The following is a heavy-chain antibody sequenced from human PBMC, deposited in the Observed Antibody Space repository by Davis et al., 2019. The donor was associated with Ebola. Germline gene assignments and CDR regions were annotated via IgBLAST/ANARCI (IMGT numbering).Heavy chain of an antibody. Sequence: GGSLRLSCAASGLTFSTYELNWVRQAPGKGLEWVSYISGSDNTIYYADSVKGRFTISRDNAKNILSLQMNSLTAEDTAVYYCVSDLVGGTNYWGQGSLVTVSS. CDR2: ISGSDNTI. D-gene: IGHD1-26*01. CDR1: GLTFSTYE. J-gene: IGHJ4*02. CDR3: VSDLVGGTNY. V-gene: IGHV3-48*03.